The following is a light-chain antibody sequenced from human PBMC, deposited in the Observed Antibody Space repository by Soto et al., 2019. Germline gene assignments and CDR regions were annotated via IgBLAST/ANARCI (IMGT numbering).Light chain of an antibody. Sequence: QSGLTQPASVSGSPGQSITISCTGTSSDVGGYNYVSWYQQHPGKAPKLMIYEVSNRPSGVSNRFSGSKSGNTASLTISGLQAEDEADYFCSSYGSTSTRYVFGTGTKVTVL. CDR3: SSYGSTSTRYV. CDR1: SSDVGGYNY. J-gene: IGLJ1*01. V-gene: IGLV2-14*01. CDR2: EVS.